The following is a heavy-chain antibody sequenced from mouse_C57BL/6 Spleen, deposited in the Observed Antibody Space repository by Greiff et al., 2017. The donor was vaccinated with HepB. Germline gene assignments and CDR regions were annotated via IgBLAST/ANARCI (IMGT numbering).Heavy chain of an antibody. CDR3: ARTTTVVATDYYAMDY. Sequence: VQVVESGAELARPGASVKLSCKASGYTFTSYGISWVKQRTGQGLEWIGEIYPRSGNTYYNEKFKGKATLTADKSSSTAYMELRSLTSEDSAVYFCARTTTVVATDYYAMDYWGQGTSVTVSS. CDR2: IYPRSGNT. V-gene: IGHV1-81*01. J-gene: IGHJ4*01. CDR1: GYTFTSYG. D-gene: IGHD1-1*01.